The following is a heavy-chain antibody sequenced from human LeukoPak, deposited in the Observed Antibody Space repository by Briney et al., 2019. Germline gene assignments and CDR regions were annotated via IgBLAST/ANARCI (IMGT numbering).Heavy chain of an antibody. CDR1: GDSVSSNSAA. CDR2: TYFRSKWYN. Sequence: SQTLSLTCAISGDSVSSNSAAWNWIRQSPSRGLEWLGRTYFRSKWYNDYAVSVKSRITINPDTSKNQFSLQLNSVTPEDTAVYYCARVQGTMVRGVKDWFDPWGQGTLVTVSS. CDR3: ARVQGTMVRGVKDWFDP. V-gene: IGHV6-1*01. D-gene: IGHD3-10*01. J-gene: IGHJ5*02.